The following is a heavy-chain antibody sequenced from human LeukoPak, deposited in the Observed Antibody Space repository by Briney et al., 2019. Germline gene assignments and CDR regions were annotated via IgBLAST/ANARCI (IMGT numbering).Heavy chain of an antibody. V-gene: IGHV1-18*04. CDR3: ARDVGQYCSGGSCYPLDY. Sequence: GASVKVSCKASGYTFTSYGISWVRQAPGQGPEWMGWINPNNGNTDYAQRLQGRLTVTKDTSTSTAYMELRSLRSDDTALYYCARDVGQYCSGGSCYPLDYWGQGTLVTVSS. D-gene: IGHD2-15*01. J-gene: IGHJ4*02. CDR1: GYTFTSYG. CDR2: INPNNGNT.